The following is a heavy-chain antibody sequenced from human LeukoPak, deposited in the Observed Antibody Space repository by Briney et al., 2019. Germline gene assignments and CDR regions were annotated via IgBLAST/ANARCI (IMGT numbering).Heavy chain of an antibody. CDR3: ARRDYTSGRTYFHH. Sequence: GASLQISCKSSGFNFTIYWIGWGRQLPGKGLEWMGVIYPGDSDTRYSPSFQGQVTISVDKSNSTAYLQWSSLKASDTAMYYCARRDYTSGRTYFHHWGQGTLVTVSS. CDR1: GFNFTIYW. V-gene: IGHV5-51*01. D-gene: IGHD6-19*01. CDR2: IYPGDSDT. J-gene: IGHJ1*01.